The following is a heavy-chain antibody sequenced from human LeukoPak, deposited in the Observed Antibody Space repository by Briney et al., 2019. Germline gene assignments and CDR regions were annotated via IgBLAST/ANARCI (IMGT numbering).Heavy chain of an antibody. D-gene: IGHD5-18*01. Sequence: GASVKVSCKASGYTFTSYYMHWVRQAPGQGLEWMGIINPSGGSTSYAQKFQGRVTMTRDTSTSTVYMELSSLRSEDTAVYYWARPSPGGYSYAWWGQETLVTVSS. CDR3: ARPSPGGYSYAW. J-gene: IGHJ4*02. CDR2: INPSGGST. V-gene: IGHV1-46*01. CDR1: GYTFTSYY.